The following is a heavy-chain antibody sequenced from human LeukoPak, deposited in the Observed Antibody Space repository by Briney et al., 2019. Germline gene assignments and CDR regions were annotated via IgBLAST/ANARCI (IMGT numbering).Heavy chain of an antibody. J-gene: IGHJ4*02. V-gene: IGHV3-23*01. CDR2: ISGSGNRA. D-gene: IGHD6-19*01. CDR3: ANVLTSRGWYFGDHELDY. Sequence: GGSLRLSCAASGFSFSSYAMSWVRQAPGKGLEWVSAISGSGNRAYYADSGRGRFTIARDNSKNTPYLQMNRLRAENTAVYYGANVLTSRGWYFGDHELDYWGQGTLVTVAS. CDR1: GFSFSSYA.